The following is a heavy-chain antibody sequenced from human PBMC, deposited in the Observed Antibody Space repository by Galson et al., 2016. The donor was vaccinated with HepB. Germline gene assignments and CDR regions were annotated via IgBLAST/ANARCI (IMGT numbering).Heavy chain of an antibody. CDR2: INPNVGST. D-gene: IGHD3-3*01. J-gene: IGHJ6*02. Sequence: SCKASGYTFTAYFIYWVRQAPGQGLEWMGFINPNVGSTTFAQKFQDRVTMTRDTSTSTVFMELSGLRSEDTAVYFCARGDLNYYSALDVWGQGTTVTVSS. V-gene: IGHV1-46*01. CDR3: ARGDLNYYSALDV. CDR1: GYTFTAYF.